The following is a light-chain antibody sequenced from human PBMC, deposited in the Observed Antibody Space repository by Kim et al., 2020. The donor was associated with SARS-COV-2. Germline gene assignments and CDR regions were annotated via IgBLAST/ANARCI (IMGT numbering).Light chain of an antibody. CDR2: GAS. V-gene: IGKV1-39*01. Sequence: DIQMTQSPSSLSASVGDRVTLTCRASQSISDYLNWYQQKPGKAPKLLIYGASSLQSGVPSRFSGSGSGTDFTLTISSLQPEDFATYYCQQSYNTPLTFGGGTKVDIK. J-gene: IGKJ4*01. CDR1: QSISDY. CDR3: QQSYNTPLT.